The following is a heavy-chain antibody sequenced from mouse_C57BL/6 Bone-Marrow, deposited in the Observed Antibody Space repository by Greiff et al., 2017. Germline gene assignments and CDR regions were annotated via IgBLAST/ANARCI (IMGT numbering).Heavy chain of an antibody. CDR1: GFNIKDDY. D-gene: IGHD1-1*01. J-gene: IGHJ2*01. CDR3: TTGVVTTVVGRDY. V-gene: IGHV14-4*01. Sequence: VQLQQSGAELVRPGASAKLSCTASGFNIKDDYMHWVKQRPEQGLEWIGWIDPENGDTEYASKFQGKATITADTSSNTAYLQLSSLTSEDTAVYYCTTGVVTTVVGRDYWGQGTTLTVSS. CDR2: IDPENGDT.